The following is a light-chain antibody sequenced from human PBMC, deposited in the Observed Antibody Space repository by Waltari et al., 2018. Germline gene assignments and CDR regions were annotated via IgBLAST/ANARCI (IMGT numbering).Light chain of an antibody. CDR3: QQYNTWPPLT. Sequence: EIVMTQSPATLSLSPGESATLSCRASQNVYTNLAWYQHKSGQAPRLLISDASARATGVPSRFRGSGSGTEFTLTTSSLQSDDVAIYFCQQYNTWPPLTFGGGTRVDIK. CDR1: QNVYTN. J-gene: IGKJ4*01. V-gene: IGKV3-15*01. CDR2: DAS.